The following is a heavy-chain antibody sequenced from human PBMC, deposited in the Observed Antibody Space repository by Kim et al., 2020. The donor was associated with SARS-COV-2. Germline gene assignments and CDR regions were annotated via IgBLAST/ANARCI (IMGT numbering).Heavy chain of an antibody. V-gene: IGHV1-3*01. D-gene: IGHD6-19*01. CDR1: GYTFTSYA. CDR2: INAGNGNT. Sequence: ASVKVSCKASGYTFTSYAMHWVRQAPGQRLEWMGWINAGNGNTKYSQKFQGRVTITRDTSASTAYMELSSLRSEDTAVYYCAREDRYSSGFYYYYGMDVWGQGTTVTVSS. J-gene: IGHJ6*02. CDR3: AREDRYSSGFYYYYGMDV.